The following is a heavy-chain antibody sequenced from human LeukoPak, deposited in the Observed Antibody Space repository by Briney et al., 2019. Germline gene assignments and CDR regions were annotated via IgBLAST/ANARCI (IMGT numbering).Heavy chain of an antibody. CDR1: GGSISSYY. J-gene: IGHJ5*02. V-gene: IGHV4-59*12. CDR2: IYYSGST. CDR3: ARAECGYSYGYWFDP. D-gene: IGHD5-18*01. Sequence: PSETLSLTCTVAGGSISSYYWSWIRQPPGKGLEWIGYIYYSGSTNYNPSLKSRVTISVDTSKNQFSLKLSSVTAADTAVYYCARAECGYSYGYWFDPWGQGTLVTVSS.